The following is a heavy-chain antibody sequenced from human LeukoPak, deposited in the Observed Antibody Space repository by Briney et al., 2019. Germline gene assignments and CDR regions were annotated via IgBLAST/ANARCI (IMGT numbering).Heavy chain of an antibody. Sequence: QPGGSLRLSSAASGSTFISYDMNWVRQAPGKGLEWVSYISSTGSIIYYADSLMGRFTVSRDNAKNLLYLKMNSLRAEDTGAYYCLRDHRDFGSDTYHNDDYWGHGTLVTVSS. D-gene: IGHD3-10*01. J-gene: IGHJ4*01. V-gene: IGHV3-48*03. CDR1: GSTFISYD. CDR2: ISSTGSII. CDR3: LRDHRDFGSDTYHNDDY.